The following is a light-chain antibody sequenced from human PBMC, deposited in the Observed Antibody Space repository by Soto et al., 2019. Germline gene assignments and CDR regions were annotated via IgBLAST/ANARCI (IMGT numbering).Light chain of an antibody. CDR1: QSVSRY. CDR3: QQRSDWPST. V-gene: IGKV3-11*01. J-gene: IGKJ4*01. Sequence: EIVLTQSPATLSLSPGERATLSCRASQSVSRYLAWYQQKPGQAPRLLIYDASNRATGIPARFSGSGSGTDLTLTMTSLEPEDFAVYYCQQRSDWPSTFGGGTKVQIK. CDR2: DAS.